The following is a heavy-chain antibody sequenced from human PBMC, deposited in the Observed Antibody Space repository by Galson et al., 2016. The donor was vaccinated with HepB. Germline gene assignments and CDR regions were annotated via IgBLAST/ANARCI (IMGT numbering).Heavy chain of an antibody. D-gene: IGHD6-19*01. J-gene: IGHJ6*03. CDR2: ISYEGFHK. CDR1: GFTFSSYG. V-gene: IGHV3-30*18. Sequence: SLRLSCAASGFTFSSYGMHWVRQAPGKGLEWGGIISYEGFHKYYASSVKGRFTISRDNSQNTLYLEMSSLRVEDTAVYFCAKDFRSSSLTYYYYMDVWGQGTTVTVSS. CDR3: AKDFRSSSLTYYYYMDV.